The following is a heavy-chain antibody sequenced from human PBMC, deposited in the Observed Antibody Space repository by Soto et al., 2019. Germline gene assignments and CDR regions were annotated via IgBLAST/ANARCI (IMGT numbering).Heavy chain of an antibody. D-gene: IGHD6-13*01. CDR1: GDSFTYYP. CDR2: INTANGNT. Sequence: ASVKVSCKASGDSFTYYPMHWVRQAPGQRLEWVGWINTANGNTQHLPKFQRRVTITRDTSASTVYMELSSLTSEDTAVYYCARNEAASGTGPALHWGQGTLVTVSS. J-gene: IGHJ4*02. CDR3: ARNEAASGTGPALH. V-gene: IGHV1-3*04.